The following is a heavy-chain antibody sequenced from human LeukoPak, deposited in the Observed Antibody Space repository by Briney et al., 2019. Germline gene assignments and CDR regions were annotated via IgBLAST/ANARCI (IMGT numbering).Heavy chain of an antibody. CDR1: GGSFSGYY. D-gene: IGHD1-26*01. CDR2: INHSGST. J-gene: IGHJ4*02. CDR3: ARGLIGGSYYLDY. Sequence: PSETLSLTCAVYGGSFSGYYWSWIRQPPGKGLEWIGEINHSGSTNYNPSLKSRVTISVDTSKNQFSLKLSSVTAADTAVYYCARGLIGGSYYLDYWGQGTLVTVSS. V-gene: IGHV4-34*01.